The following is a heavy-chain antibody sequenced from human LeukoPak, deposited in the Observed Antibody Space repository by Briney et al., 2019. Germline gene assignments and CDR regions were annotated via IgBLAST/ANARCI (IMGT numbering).Heavy chain of an antibody. CDR3: ARGPSGYHNT. J-gene: IGHJ4*02. CDR1: GFTFNTYT. D-gene: IGHD5-12*01. Sequence: GGSLRLSCAASGFTFNTYTMNWVRQAPGKGLEWVSSITASSTAIYSADSVKGRFTISRDNAKNFLYLQMNSLRAEDTAVYYCARGPSGYHNTGGQGTLVTVSS. CDR2: ITASSTAI. V-gene: IGHV3-21*01.